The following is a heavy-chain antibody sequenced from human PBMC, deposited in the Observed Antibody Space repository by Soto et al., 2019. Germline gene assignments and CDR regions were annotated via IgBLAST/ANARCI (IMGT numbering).Heavy chain of an antibody. Sequence: GESLKISCKGSGYSFTSYWIGWVRQMPGKGLEWMGIIYPGDSDTRCSPSFQGQVTISADKSISTAYLQWSSLKASDTAMYYCARTAQPGYSSGWPENDAFDIWGQGTMVTVSS. D-gene: IGHD6-19*01. CDR3: ARTAQPGYSSGWPENDAFDI. CDR1: GYSFTSYW. J-gene: IGHJ3*02. V-gene: IGHV5-51*01. CDR2: IYPGDSDT.